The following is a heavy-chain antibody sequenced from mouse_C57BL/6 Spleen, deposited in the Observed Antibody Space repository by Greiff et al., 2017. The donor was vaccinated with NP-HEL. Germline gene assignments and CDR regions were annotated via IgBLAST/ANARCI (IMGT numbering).Heavy chain of an antibody. D-gene: IGHD2-4*01. CDR1: GYTFTSYW. CDR2: INPSNGGT. J-gene: IGHJ1*03. CDR3: ARWDYEYDGDWYFDV. V-gene: IGHV1-53*01. Sequence: QVQLQQPGTELVKPGASVKLSCKASGYTFTSYWMHWVKQRPGQGLEWIGNINPSNGGTNYNEKFKSKATLTVDKSSSTAYMQLSSLTSEDSAVYYCARWDYEYDGDWYFDVWGTGTTVTVSS.